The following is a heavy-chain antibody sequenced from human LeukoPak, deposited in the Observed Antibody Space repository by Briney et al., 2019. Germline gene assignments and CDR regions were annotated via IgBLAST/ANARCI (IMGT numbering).Heavy chain of an antibody. J-gene: IGHJ4*02. CDR3: ARDHRATIDY. D-gene: IGHD1-26*01. V-gene: IGHV3-30-3*01. CDR1: GFTFSSYA. CDR2: ISYDGSNK. Sequence: WGSLRLSCAASGFTFSSYAMHWVRQAPGKGLEWVAVISYDGSNKYYADSVKGRFTISRDNSKNTLYLQMNSLRAEDTAVYYCARDHRATIDYWGQGTLVTVSS.